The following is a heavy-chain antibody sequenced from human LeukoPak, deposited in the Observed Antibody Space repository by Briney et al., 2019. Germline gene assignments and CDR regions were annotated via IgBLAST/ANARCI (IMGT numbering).Heavy chain of an antibody. V-gene: IGHV1-46*01. Sequence: ASVKVSCKASGYTFTSYYMHWVRQAPGPGLGRGGIINPSGDRTSYAQKFQGSVTMTRDTSTSTVYMELSSLRYEDTAVYYCARGPDQTSTGVFDYWGQGTLVTVSS. CDR1: GYTFTSYY. D-gene: IGHD7-27*01. CDR2: INPSGDRT. J-gene: IGHJ4*02. CDR3: ARGPDQTSTGVFDY.